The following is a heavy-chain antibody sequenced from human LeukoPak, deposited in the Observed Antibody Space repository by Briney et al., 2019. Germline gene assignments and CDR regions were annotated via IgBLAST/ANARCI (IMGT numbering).Heavy chain of an antibody. Sequence: PGGSLRLSCAASGFTFSSYAMHWVRQAPGKGLEWVAVISYDGSNKYYADSVKGRFTISRDNAKNSLYLQMNSLRAEDTAVYYCARDLIGYSYPKYWYFDLWGRGTLVTVSS. CDR1: GFTFSSYA. CDR3: ARDLIGYSYPKYWYFDL. V-gene: IGHV3-30*04. J-gene: IGHJ2*01. CDR2: ISYDGSNK. D-gene: IGHD5-18*01.